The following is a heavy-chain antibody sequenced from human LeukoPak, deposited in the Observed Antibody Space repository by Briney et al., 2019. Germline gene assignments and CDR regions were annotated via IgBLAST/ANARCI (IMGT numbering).Heavy chain of an antibody. V-gene: IGHV3-53*01. CDR2: IYSGGST. J-gene: IGHJ6*02. CDR1: GVTVSSNY. CDR3: AGRSGSYYGYYYYYGMDV. Sequence: SGGSLRLSCAASGVTVSSNYMSWVRQAPGKGLEWVSVIYSGGSTYYADSVKGRFTISRDNSKNTLYLQMNSLRAEDTAVYYCAGRSGSYYGYYYYYGMDVWGQGTTVTVSS. D-gene: IGHD1-26*01.